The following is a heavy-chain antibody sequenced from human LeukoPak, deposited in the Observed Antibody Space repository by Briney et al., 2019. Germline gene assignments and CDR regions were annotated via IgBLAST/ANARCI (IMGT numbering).Heavy chain of an antibody. CDR2: ISGRGDST. Sequence: GGSLRLSCAASGFTFRNYAMSWVRQAPGKGLEWVSAISGRGDSTYYADSVKGRFTISRDNSKNTLYLQMNSLKAEDSTIYYCAKAQSYGYSDYWGQGTLVAVSS. D-gene: IGHD3-16*01. V-gene: IGHV3-23*01. CDR3: AKAQSYGYSDY. J-gene: IGHJ4*02. CDR1: GFTFRNYA.